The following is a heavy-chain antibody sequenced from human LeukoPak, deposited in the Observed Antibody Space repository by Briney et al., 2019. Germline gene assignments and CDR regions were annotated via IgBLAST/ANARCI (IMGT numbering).Heavy chain of an antibody. CDR2: IYYSGST. J-gene: IGHJ5*02. CDR1: GGSISSGGYY. Sequence: SETLSLTCTVSGGSISSGGYYWSWIRQHPGKGLEWIGYIYYSGSTYYNPSLKSRVTISVDTSKNQFSLKLSSVTAADTAVYYCARSPSWLLQRSNWFDPWGQGTLVTVSS. D-gene: IGHD3-9*01. V-gene: IGHV4-31*03. CDR3: ARSPSWLLQRSNWFDP.